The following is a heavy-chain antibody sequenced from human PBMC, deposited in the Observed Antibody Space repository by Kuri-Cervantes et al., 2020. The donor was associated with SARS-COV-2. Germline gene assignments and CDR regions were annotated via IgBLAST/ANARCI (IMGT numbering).Heavy chain of an antibody. CDR1: GYTFTSYG. J-gene: IGHJ6*02. D-gene: IGHD2-21*02. Sequence: ASVKVSCKASGYTFTSYGISWVRQAPGQGLEWMGWISIKQGDTNYAQKFQGRVTMTTDTSTSTAYMELRSLRSDDTAVYYCARVCGGDCADNYYYYYGMDVWGQGTTVTVS. CDR2: ISIKQGDT. CDR3: ARVCGGDCADNYYYYYGMDV. V-gene: IGHV1-18*04.